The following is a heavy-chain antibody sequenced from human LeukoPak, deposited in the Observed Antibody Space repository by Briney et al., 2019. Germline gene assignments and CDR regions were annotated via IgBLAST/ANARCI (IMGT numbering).Heavy chain of an antibody. CDR2: ISSSSSYI. Sequence: GGSLRLSCAASGFTFSNYSMNWVRQAPGKGLEWVSSISSSSSYIYYADSVKGRFTISRDNAKNSLYLQMNSLRAEDTAVYYCARENLDAFDIWGQGTMVTVSS. CDR3: ARENLDAFDI. CDR1: GFTFSNYS. J-gene: IGHJ3*02. V-gene: IGHV3-21*01.